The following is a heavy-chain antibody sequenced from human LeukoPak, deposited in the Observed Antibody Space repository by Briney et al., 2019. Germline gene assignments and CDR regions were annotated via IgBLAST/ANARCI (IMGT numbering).Heavy chain of an antibody. CDR2: INPNSGGT. J-gene: IGHJ4*02. V-gene: IGHV1-2*02. Sequence: ASVKVSCKASGYTFTGYYMHWVRQAPGQGLEWMGWINPNSGGTNYAQKFQGRVTMTRDTSISTAYMELSRLRSDDTAVYYCARAPFFTSLGALDYWGQGTLVTVSS. CDR3: ARAPFFTSLGALDY. CDR1: GYTFTGYY. D-gene: IGHD3-3*01.